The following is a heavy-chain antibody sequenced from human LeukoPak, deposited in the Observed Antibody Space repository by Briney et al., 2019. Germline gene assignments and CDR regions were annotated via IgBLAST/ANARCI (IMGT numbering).Heavy chain of an antibody. D-gene: IGHD6-13*01. V-gene: IGHV1-69*01. Sequence: ASVKVSCKAPGGTFSSYAISWVRQAPGQGLKWMGGIIPVFGTANYAQKFQGRVTITADESTSTAYMELSSLRSEDTAVYYCARVYSSNYYYYYYMDVWGKGTTVTVSS. CDR1: GGTFSSYA. CDR2: IIPVFGTA. J-gene: IGHJ6*03. CDR3: ARVYSSNYYYYYYMDV.